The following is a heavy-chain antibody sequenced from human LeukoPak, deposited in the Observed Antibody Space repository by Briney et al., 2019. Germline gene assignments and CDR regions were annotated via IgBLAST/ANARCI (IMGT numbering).Heavy chain of an antibody. J-gene: IGHJ3*02. CDR1: GYTFTSYG. CDR2: ISAYNGNT. V-gene: IGHV1-18*01. CDR3: ARRSGRRDLRAFDI. D-gene: IGHD5-12*01. Sequence: AASVKVSCKASGYTFTSYGISWVRQAPGQGLEWMGWISAYNGNTNYAQKLQGRVTMTTDTSTSTAYMELRSLRSDGTAVYYCARRSGRRDLRAFDIWGQGTMVTVSS.